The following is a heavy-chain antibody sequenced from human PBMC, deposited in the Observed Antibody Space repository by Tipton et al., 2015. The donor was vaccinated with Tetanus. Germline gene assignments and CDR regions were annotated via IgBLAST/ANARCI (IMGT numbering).Heavy chain of an antibody. CDR2: IYYFTERT. J-gene: IGHJ4*02. D-gene: IGHD7-27*01. V-gene: IGHV4-31*03. Sequence: TLSLTCNVSGASINAGGYLWTWVRQHPGKGLEWIGNIYYFTERTSHTPSLDGRVIISVDTSKNQFSLRLTSVTAADTAVYYCARGLPGEPFSFVFWGQGKQVTVSS. CDR3: ARGLPGEPFSFVF. CDR1: GASINAGGYL.